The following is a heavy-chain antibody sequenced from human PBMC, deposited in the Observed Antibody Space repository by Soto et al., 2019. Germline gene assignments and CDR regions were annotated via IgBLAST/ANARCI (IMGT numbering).Heavy chain of an antibody. J-gene: IGHJ6*02. CDR1: GGSISSSNW. Sequence: QVQLQESGPGLVKPSGTLSVTCAVSGGSISSSNWWNWVRQPPGKGLEWIGEIYHSGSTNYNPSLRSRVTISLDKSKNQCSLRVKSVTAADTAEYYCARAWPSVDSYGSGVMDVWGQWTTVTVSS. V-gene: IGHV4-4*02. CDR3: ARAWPSVDSYGSGVMDV. D-gene: IGHD5-18*01. CDR2: IYHSGST.